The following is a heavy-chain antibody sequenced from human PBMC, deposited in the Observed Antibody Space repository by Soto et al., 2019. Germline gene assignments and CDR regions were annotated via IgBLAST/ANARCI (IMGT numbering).Heavy chain of an antibody. CDR3: ARDSSDCRTITCRHYYYFYAMDV. CDR1: GFTFTTYS. CDR2: IRSSTSDT. J-gene: IGHJ6*02. Sequence: GGSLRLSCEASGFTFTTYSMNWVRQAPGKGLEWVASIRSSTSDTYYADSVKGRFTISRDNAENSLTLQMTSLRAEDTAIYYCARDSSDCRTITCRHYYYFYAMDVWGQGTTVTVSS. D-gene: IGHD2-2*01. V-gene: IGHV3-21*06.